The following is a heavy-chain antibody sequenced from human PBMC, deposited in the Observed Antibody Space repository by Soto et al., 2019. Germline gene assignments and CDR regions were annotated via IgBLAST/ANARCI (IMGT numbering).Heavy chain of an antibody. CDR1: GGSISSYY. CDR2: IYYSGST. V-gene: IGHV4-59*01. J-gene: IGHJ5*02. D-gene: IGHD2-15*01. CDR3: ARDHHRRCSGGSCYSNWFDP. Sequence: SETLSLTCTVSGGSISSYYWSWIRQPPGKGLEWIGYIYYSGSTNYNPSLKSRVTISVDTSKNQFSLKLSSVTAADTAVYYCARDHHRRCSGGSCYSNWFDPWGQGTRVTVSS.